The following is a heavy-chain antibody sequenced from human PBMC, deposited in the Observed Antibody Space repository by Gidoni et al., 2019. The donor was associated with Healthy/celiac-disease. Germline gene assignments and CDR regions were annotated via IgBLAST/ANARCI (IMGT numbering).Heavy chain of an antibody. CDR3: ATQMDIQYYFDY. Sequence: EVQLLESVGGLVQPGGSLRLSCAASGFTFSSYAMSWVRQAPGKGLEWVSAISGSGGSTYYADSVKGRFTISRDNSKNTLYLQMNSLRAEDPAVYYCATQMDIQYYFDYWGQGTLVTVSS. J-gene: IGHJ4*02. V-gene: IGHV3-23*01. CDR2: ISGSGGST. CDR1: GFTFSSYA. D-gene: IGHD2-2*03.